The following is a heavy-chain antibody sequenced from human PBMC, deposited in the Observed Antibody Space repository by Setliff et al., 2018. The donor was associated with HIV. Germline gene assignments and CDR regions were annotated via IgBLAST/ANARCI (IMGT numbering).Heavy chain of an antibody. CDR1: GFSFGDYV. CDR2: IRSKANGGTT. V-gene: IGHV3-49*04. J-gene: IGHJ4*02. Sequence: SLRLSCTASGFSFGDYVMNWVRQAPGKGLEWVGFIRSKANGGTTEYAASVKGRFTISRDDSKSIAYLQMNSLKTEDTAVYYCTRDDYCIEHWGQGTLVTVSS. D-gene: IGHD4-17*01. CDR3: TRDDYCIEH.